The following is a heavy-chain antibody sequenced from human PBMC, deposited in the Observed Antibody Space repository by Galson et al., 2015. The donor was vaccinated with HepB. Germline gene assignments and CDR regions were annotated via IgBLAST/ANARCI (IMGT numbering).Heavy chain of an antibody. CDR1: GFTFSNYW. V-gene: IGHV3-74*01. CDR3: ARDITGRGSLIDY. CDR2: ISSDGSST. J-gene: IGHJ4*02. D-gene: IGHD1-20*01. Sequence: SLRLSCAASGFTFSNYWMHWVRQVPGKGLVWVSRISSDGSSTRYADSVKGRFTISRDNAKNTLYLQMNSLIAEDTAVYKCARDITGRGSLIDYWGQGTLVTVSS.